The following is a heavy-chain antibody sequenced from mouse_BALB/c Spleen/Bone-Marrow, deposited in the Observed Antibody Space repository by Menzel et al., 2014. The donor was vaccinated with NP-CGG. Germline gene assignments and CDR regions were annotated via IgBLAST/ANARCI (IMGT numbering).Heavy chain of an antibody. CDR2: ISSGGSYT. CDR3: TRDDGYYYFDY. CDR1: GFTFGSYT. D-gene: IGHD2-3*01. V-gene: IGHV5-6-4*01. J-gene: IGHJ2*01. Sequence: EVQLVESGGGLVKPGGSLKLSCAASGFTFGSYTMSWVRQTPEKRTEWVATISSGGSYTYYPDSEKGRFTISRDNAKNTLCLQMSRLKSEDTARYYCTRDDGYYYFDYWGQGTTLTVSS.